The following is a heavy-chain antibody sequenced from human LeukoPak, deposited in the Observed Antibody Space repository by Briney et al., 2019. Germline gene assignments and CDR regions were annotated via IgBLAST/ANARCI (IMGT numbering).Heavy chain of an antibody. CDR2: ITYDGSNK. Sequence: PGRSLRLSCAASGFTFSNSAMHWVRQAPGKGLDWVAVITYDGSNKYYADSVKGRFTISRDNSKNTLYLQMNSLRAEDTAVYYCARGTNIVVVPAASNWGQGTLVTVSS. V-gene: IGHV3-30-3*01. CDR1: GFTFSNSA. CDR3: ARGTNIVVVPAASN. J-gene: IGHJ4*02. D-gene: IGHD2-2*01.